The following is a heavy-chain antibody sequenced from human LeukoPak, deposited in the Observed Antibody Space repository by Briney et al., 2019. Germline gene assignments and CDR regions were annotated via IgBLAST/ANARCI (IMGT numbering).Heavy chain of an antibody. J-gene: IGHJ4*02. Sequence: GGSLRLSCAASGFSISHDWVSWVRQAPGKGLEWVARVKSRSAGETTDYAAPVKGRFTISRDDSKNTLYLQMYSLKTEDTAVYYCTLIQGWGSGSYYRDFWGQGTLVTVSS. V-gene: IGHV3-15*01. CDR3: TLIQGWGSGSYYRDF. CDR2: VKSRSAGETT. CDR1: GFSISHDW. D-gene: IGHD3-10*01.